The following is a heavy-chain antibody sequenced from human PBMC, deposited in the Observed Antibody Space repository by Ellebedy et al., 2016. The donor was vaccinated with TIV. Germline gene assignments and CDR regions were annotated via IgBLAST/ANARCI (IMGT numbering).Heavy chain of an antibody. CDR2: VSGSGEKT. J-gene: IGHJ6*02. Sequence: GESLKISCAASGFTFRNYAMTWVRQAPGKRLEWVSVVSGSGEKTYYADSVKGRFNISRDNSKHTLDLQMNNVRAADAAVCFCAKNQGSGSPYYYAMDVWGQGTTVIVS. CDR3: AKNQGSGSPYYYAMDV. D-gene: IGHD3-10*01. CDR1: GFTFRNYA. V-gene: IGHV3-23*01.